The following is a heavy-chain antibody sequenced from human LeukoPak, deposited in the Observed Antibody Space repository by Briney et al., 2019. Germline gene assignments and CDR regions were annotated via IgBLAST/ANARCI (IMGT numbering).Heavy chain of an antibody. V-gene: IGHV4-31*03. CDR1: GGSISSGGYY. Sequence: SETMSLTCTVSGGSISSGGYYWSRIRQHPGKGLEWIGYIYYSGSTYYNPSLKSRVTISVDTSKNQFSLKLSSVTAADTAVYYCARRTSTVAHWYFDLWGHGTLLTVSS. CDR3: ARRTSTVAHWYFDL. J-gene: IGHJ2*01. CDR2: IYYSGST.